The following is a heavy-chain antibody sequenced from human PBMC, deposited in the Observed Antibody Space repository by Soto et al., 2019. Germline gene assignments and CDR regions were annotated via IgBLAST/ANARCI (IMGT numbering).Heavy chain of an antibody. CDR2: INAGNTHT. Sequence: ASVKVSCKASGYTFSHYAMHWVRQAPGQRLEWMGWINAGNTHTKYSQKFQGRVTFTRDTSASTAYMELSSLTSEDTAVYYCSRDLTSDYWGQGTLVTVSS. CDR1: GYTFSHYA. J-gene: IGHJ4*02. D-gene: IGHD3-9*01. V-gene: IGHV1-3*01. CDR3: SRDLTSDY.